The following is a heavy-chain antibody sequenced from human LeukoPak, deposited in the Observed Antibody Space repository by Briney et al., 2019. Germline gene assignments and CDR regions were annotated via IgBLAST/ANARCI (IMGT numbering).Heavy chain of an antibody. Sequence: GGSLRLSCAASGFTFRIYDMNWVRQAPGKGLEWVSGIGTSGGSTNYADSVKGRFTISRDNSKNTLYLQMNSLRAEDTAVYFCARGGYGSGSYPQWGQGILVTVSS. D-gene: IGHD3-10*01. CDR1: GFTFRIYD. CDR2: IGTSGGST. CDR3: ARGGYGSGSYPQ. V-gene: IGHV3-23*01. J-gene: IGHJ4*02.